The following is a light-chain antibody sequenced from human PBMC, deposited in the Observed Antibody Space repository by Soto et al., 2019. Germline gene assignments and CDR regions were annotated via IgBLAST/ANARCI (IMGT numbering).Light chain of an antibody. CDR1: QTVSSNY. Sequence: IVLTQSPGTLSLSPGERATLSCRASQTVSSNYLAWYQQRPGQAPRLLIYGASSRATGIPDRFSGSGSGTDFTLTIRRLEPEDFAVYYCQKYGSSPPLSFGGGNKVEIX. CDR3: QKYGSSPPLS. J-gene: IGKJ4*01. V-gene: IGKV3-20*01. CDR2: GAS.